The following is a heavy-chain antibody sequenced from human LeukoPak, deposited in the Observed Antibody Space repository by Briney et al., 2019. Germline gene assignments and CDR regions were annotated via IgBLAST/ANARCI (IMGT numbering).Heavy chain of an antibody. J-gene: IGHJ4*02. Sequence: ASVKVSCKASGFSLTNNCMHWVRQAPGQGLEWMGYMRPTDAYTGYAPKFQGRVTVTRDTSTNTIYMELSSLRSDDTAVYHCAREGAVDLKHFDFWGQGTLVIVSS. CDR3: AREGAVDLKHFDF. CDR2: MRPTDAYT. D-gene: IGHD6-19*01. V-gene: IGHV1-46*01. CDR1: GFSLTNNC.